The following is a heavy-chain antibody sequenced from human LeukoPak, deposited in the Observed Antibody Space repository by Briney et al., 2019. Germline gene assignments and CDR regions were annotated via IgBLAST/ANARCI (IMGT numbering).Heavy chain of an antibody. J-gene: IGHJ4*02. CDR2: IYYSGST. CDR1: GYSISSGYY. CDR3: ARGLAAAGRRAYYFDY. V-gene: IGHV4-38-2*02. Sequence: SETLSLTCTVSGYSISSGYYWGWIRQPPGKGLEWIGSIYYSGSTYYNPSLKSRVTISVDTSKNQFSLKLSSVTAADTAVYYCARGLAAAGRRAYYFDYWGQGTLVTVSS. D-gene: IGHD6-13*01.